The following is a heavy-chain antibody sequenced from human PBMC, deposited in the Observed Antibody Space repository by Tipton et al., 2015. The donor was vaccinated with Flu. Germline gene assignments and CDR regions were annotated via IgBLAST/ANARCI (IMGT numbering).Heavy chain of an antibody. J-gene: IGHJ6*02. D-gene: IGHD6-19*01. CDR3: AREGNGWERDGLDV. CDR1: GFIFSDYW. V-gene: IGHV3-7*01. CDR2: IKEDGGEI. Sequence: SLRPSCAGSGFIFSDYWESWVRQAPGKGLEWVANIKEDGGEIHYVDSVKGRFTLSRDNAENSVYLQMNSLRVEDTAVYYCAREGNGWERDGLDVWGQGTTVTIS.